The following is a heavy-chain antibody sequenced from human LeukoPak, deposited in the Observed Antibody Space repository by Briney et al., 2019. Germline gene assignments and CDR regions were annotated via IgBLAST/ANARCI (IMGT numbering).Heavy chain of an antibody. Sequence: SETLSLTCTVSGGSISSYYWSWIRQPAGKGLEWIGRIYTSGSTNYNPSLESRVTMSVDTSKNQFSLKLSSMTATDTAVYYCASESGSGQADHWGQGTLVIVSS. CDR3: ASESGSGQADH. CDR1: GGSISSYY. CDR2: IYTSGST. V-gene: IGHV4-4*07. D-gene: IGHD6-19*01. J-gene: IGHJ4*02.